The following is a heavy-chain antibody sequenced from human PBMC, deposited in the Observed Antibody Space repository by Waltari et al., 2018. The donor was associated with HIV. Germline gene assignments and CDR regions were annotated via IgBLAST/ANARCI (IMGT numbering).Heavy chain of an antibody. CDR2: FDPEDGET. D-gene: IGHD4-17*01. Sequence: QVQLVQSGAEVKKPGASVKVSCKVSGYTLTELSMHWVRQAPGKGLEWMGGFDPEDGETIYAQKFQGRVTMTEDTSTDTAYMELSSLRSEDTAVYYCATDPATVTTDDYYYGMDVWGQGTTVTVSS. V-gene: IGHV1-24*01. CDR3: ATDPATVTTDDYYYGMDV. J-gene: IGHJ6*02. CDR1: GYTLTELS.